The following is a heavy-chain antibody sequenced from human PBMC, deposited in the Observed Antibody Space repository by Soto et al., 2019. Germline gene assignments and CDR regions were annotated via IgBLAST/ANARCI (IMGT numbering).Heavy chain of an antibody. CDR2: INAGNGNT. CDR3: ARDSSSSWVWFDP. D-gene: IGHD6-6*01. J-gene: IGHJ5*02. V-gene: IGHV1-3*01. Sequence: GASAKVSCKASGYTFTSYAMHWVRQAPGQRLGWMGWINAGNGNTKYSQKFQGRVTITRDTSASTAYMELSSLRSEDTAVYYCARDSSSSWVWFDPWGQGTLVTVSS. CDR1: GYTFTSYA.